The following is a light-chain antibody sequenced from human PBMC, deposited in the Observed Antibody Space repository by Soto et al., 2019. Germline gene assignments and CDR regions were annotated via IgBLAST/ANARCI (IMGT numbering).Light chain of an antibody. V-gene: IGKV1-39*01. CDR3: QQSHSTPT. CDR2: GTS. Sequence: DIQMTQSPSSLSASVGDRVTITYRASQTISIDLNWYQQKPGKVPTLLISGTSTLQSGVPSRFVGSGSGTDFTLTISSLQHEDFATYYCQQSHSTPTFGGGTKVEIK. J-gene: IGKJ4*01. CDR1: QTISID.